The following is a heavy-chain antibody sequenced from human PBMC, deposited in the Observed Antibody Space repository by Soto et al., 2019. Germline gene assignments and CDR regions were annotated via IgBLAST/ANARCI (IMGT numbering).Heavy chain of an antibody. CDR1: GYTFTSYY. Sequence: QVQLVQSGAEVKKPGASVKVSCKASGYTFTSYYMHWVRQAPGQGLEWMGIINPNGGSTSYAQKFQGRVTMTRDTSTSTVYMELSSLRSEDTAVSYCARGEGIAAAGQGVWGQGTLVTVSS. CDR2: INPNGGST. V-gene: IGHV1-46*01. J-gene: IGHJ4*02. CDR3: ARGEGIAAAGQGV. D-gene: IGHD6-13*01.